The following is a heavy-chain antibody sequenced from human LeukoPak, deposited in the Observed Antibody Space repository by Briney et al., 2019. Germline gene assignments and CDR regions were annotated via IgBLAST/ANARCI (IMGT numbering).Heavy chain of an antibody. V-gene: IGHV3-30*04. J-gene: IGHJ4*02. D-gene: IGHD3-10*01. CDR1: GFPFTSYS. CDR3: AKDLEVTMVRGVTAFFDY. CDR2: VLYDGSMQ. Sequence: GGPLRLSCAASGFPFTSYSMHWVRQAPGKGLEWVGVVLYDGSMQYYADSVKGRFTISRDNSKNTLYLQMNSLRAEDTAVYYCAKDLEVTMVRGVTAFFDYWGQGTLVTVSS.